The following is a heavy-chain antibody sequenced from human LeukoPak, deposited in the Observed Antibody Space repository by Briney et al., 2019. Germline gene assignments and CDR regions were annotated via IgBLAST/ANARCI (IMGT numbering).Heavy chain of an antibody. Sequence: GRSLRLSCAASGFTFSSYAMHWVRQAPGKGLEWVAVISYDGSNKYYADSVKGRFTISRDNSKNTLYLQMNSLRAEDTAVYYCARDLRPPITMIAYGMDVWGQGTTVTVSS. V-gene: IGHV3-30-3*01. CDR2: ISYDGSNK. CDR3: ARDLRPPITMIAYGMDV. CDR1: GFTFSSYA. D-gene: IGHD3-22*01. J-gene: IGHJ6*02.